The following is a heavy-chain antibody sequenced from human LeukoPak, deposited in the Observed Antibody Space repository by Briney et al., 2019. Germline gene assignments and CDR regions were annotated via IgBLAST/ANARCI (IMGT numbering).Heavy chain of an antibody. Sequence: SETLSLTCTVSGGAINSYYWSWIRQPPGKGLEWIGYIYYSGSTSYNPSLKSRVTISLDRSKNQFSLTVSSVTAADTAVYYCASHLVASRRGWFDPWGQGTLVTVSS. CDR2: IYYSGST. V-gene: IGHV4-59*01. CDR3: ASHLVASRRGWFDP. J-gene: IGHJ5*02. CDR1: GGAINSYY. D-gene: IGHD5-12*01.